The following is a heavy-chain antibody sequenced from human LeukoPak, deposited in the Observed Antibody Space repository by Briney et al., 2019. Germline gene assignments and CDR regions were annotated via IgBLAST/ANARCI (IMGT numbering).Heavy chain of an antibody. D-gene: IGHD3-22*01. J-gene: IGHJ4*02. CDR2: IDPSDSYT. Sequence: GESLKISCKGSGYSFTSYWISWVRQLPGKGLEWMGRIDPSDSYTNYSPSFQGHVTISADKSISTAYLQWSSLKASDTAMYYCARWDDSSGYSDYWGQGTLVTVSS. CDR3: ARWDDSSGYSDY. V-gene: IGHV5-10-1*01. CDR1: GYSFTSYW.